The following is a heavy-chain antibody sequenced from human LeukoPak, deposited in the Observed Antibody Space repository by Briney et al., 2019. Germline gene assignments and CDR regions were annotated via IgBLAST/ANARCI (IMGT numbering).Heavy chain of an antibody. CDR2: FDPEDGET. J-gene: IGHJ6*02. Sequence: ASVKVSCKVSGYTLTELSMHWVRQAPGKGLEWMGGFDPEDGETIYAQKFQGRVTMTEDTSTDTAYMELSSLRSEDTAVYYCATPRHYYYGMDVWGQGTTVTVSS. CDR1: GYTLTELS. CDR3: ATPRHYYYGMDV. V-gene: IGHV1-24*01.